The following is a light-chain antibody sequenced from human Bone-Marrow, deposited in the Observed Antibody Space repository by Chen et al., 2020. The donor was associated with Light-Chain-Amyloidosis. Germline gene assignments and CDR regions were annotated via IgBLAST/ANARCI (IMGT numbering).Light chain of an antibody. CDR3: QAWDSSNVI. J-gene: IGLJ2*01. V-gene: IGLV3-1*01. CDR1: KSGDRY. Sequence: SYELTQPPSVSVSPGQTASITCSGDKSGDRYTYWYQLKSGQSPVLVIYEDKRRPSVIPERFSGSNSGNTATLTISGPQPMDEADYYCQAWDSSNVIFGGGTKLTVL. CDR2: EDK.